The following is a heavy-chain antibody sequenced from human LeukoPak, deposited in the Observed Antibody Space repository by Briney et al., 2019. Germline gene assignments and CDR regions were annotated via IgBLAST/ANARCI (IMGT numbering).Heavy chain of an antibody. CDR1: EYSFNEYY. Sequence: ASVKVPCRASEYSFNEYYLHWVRQAPGQGLEWMGWVVPITGDTRYAPRFQDRVALSSDTSTSTVYLEMTSLRSDDTAVFYCARATRYDSSDARSHYFEVWGRGTLITVSS. D-gene: IGHD3-22*01. V-gene: IGHV1-2*02. CDR2: VVPITGDT. CDR3: ARATRYDSSDARSHYFEV. J-gene: IGHJ2*01.